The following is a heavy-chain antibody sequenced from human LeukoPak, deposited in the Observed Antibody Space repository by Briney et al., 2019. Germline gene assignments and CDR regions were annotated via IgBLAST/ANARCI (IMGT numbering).Heavy chain of an antibody. V-gene: IGHV3-23*01. CDR3: AKGSSGWYGGYCYGMDV. J-gene: IGHJ6*02. CDR1: GFTFSSYA. CDR2: ISGSGGST. D-gene: IGHD6-19*01. Sequence: GGSLRLSCAASGFTFSSYAMSWVRKAPGKGLDWVSAISGSGGSTYYADSVKGRFTISRDNSKNTLYLQMNSRRAEDTAVYYCAKGSSGWYGGYCYGMDVWGQGTTVTVSS.